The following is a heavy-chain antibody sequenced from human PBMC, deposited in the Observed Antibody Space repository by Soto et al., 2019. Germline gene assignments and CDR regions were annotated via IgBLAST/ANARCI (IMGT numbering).Heavy chain of an antibody. CDR3: ARDIESVTAKHFFYYYAMDV. CDR2: VSANNGHT. CDR1: GFAFSNYG. V-gene: IGHV1-18*01. D-gene: IGHD2-8*01. Sequence: DSGKVSCKACGFAFSNYGLNLVRQAPGQGLEWMGWVSANNGHTNYAQNLQGRVSMTTDTSTSTAYMELRGLRFYDTAVYYCARDIESVTAKHFFYYYAMDVWGQGTPVTVSS. J-gene: IGHJ6*02.